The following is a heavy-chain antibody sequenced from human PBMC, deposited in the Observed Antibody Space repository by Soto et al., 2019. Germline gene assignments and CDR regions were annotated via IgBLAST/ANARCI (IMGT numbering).Heavy chain of an antibody. CDR2: ISYDGSNK. J-gene: IGHJ6*02. D-gene: IGHD2-2*01. Sequence: GGSLRLSCAASGFTFSSYGMHWVRQAPGKGLEWVAVISYDGSNKYYADSVKGRFTISRDNSKNTLYLQMNSLRAEDTAVYYCAKERRDCSSTSCYEVAAYYYYGMDVWGQGTTVTVSS. V-gene: IGHV3-30*18. CDR1: GFTFSSYG. CDR3: AKERRDCSSTSCYEVAAYYYYGMDV.